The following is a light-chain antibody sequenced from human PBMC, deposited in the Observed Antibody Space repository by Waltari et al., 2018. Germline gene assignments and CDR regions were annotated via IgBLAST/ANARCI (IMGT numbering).Light chain of an antibody. J-gene: IGKJ4*02. Sequence: DIVMTQSPLSLPVTPGEPASISCRSSQSLRHSNGLHYLDWYLQKPGQAPQLLINWGSDRAAGGPDRCTGSGSGKDFTLKISRVEAEDGGVYYGMQSLQTPLTFGGGTKVEIK. CDR3: MQSLQTPLT. CDR2: WGS. CDR1: QSLRHSNGLHY. V-gene: IGKV2-28*01.